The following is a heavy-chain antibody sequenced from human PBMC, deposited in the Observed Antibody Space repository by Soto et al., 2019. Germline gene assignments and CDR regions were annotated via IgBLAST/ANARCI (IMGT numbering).Heavy chain of an antibody. Sequence: ASVKVSCKVSGYTLTELSMHWVRQAPGKGLEWMGGFDPDDGETIYAQKLQGRVTMTTDTSTGTAYMELRSLRSDDTAVYYCARVFFLERGYPPPYYYYYYMDVWGKGTTVTVSS. CDR1: GYTLTELS. CDR2: FDPDDGET. J-gene: IGHJ6*03. CDR3: ARVFFLERGYPPPYYYYYYMDV. V-gene: IGHV1-24*01. D-gene: IGHD3-22*01.